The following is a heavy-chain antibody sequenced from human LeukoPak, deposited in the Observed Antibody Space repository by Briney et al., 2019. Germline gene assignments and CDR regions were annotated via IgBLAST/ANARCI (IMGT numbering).Heavy chain of an antibody. D-gene: IGHD6-13*01. CDR3: ARVTMAAAGTWWFDP. CDR2: ISSSGSTI. Sequence: GGSLRLSCAASGFTFSSYEMNWVRQAPGKGLEWVSYISSSGSTIYYADSVKGRFTISRGNAKNSLYLQMNSLRAEDTAVYYCARVTMAAAGTWWFDPWGQGTLVTVSS. J-gene: IGHJ5*02. CDR1: GFTFSSYE. V-gene: IGHV3-48*03.